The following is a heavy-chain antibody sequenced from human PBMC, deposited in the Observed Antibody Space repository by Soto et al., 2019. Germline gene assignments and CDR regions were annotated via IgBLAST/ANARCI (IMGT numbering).Heavy chain of an antibody. CDR2: MLYSGLT. Sequence: SETLSLTCSVSGYSVSSSDYYWAWIRQPPGKGLEWIGSMLYSGLTYYNPSLKSRVTLSVDTSKNQFSVRLNSVTASDTAAYYCAPLSVSLSGPYGIHVWGQGTTVTVSS. CDR3: APLSVSLSGPYGIHV. CDR1: GYSVSSSDYY. D-gene: IGHD2-15*01. J-gene: IGHJ6*02. V-gene: IGHV4-39*01.